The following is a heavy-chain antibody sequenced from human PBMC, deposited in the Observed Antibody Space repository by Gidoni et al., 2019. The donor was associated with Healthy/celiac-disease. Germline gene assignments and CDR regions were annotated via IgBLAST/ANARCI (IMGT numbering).Heavy chain of an antibody. D-gene: IGHD6-25*01. CDR3: ARDRAARLVAFDI. Sequence: EVQLVESGGGLVKPGGSLRLSCAVSGFTYSSYSMNWVRQPPGKGLEWVSSISSSSIYIYYTDSVKGRFTISRDNAENSLYLQMNSLRAEDTAVYYCARDRAARLVAFDIWGQGTMVTVSS. J-gene: IGHJ3*02. CDR2: ISSSSIYI. CDR1: GFTYSSYS. V-gene: IGHV3-21*01.